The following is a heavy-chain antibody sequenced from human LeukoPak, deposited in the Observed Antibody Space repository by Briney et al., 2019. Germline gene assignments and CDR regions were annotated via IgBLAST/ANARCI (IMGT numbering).Heavy chain of an antibody. D-gene: IGHD4-17*01. V-gene: IGHV4-39*07. CDR2: ISYSWST. CDR3: ARALTTVTQYNFDY. Sequence: SKTLSLICTVSGGSITSSSSDYYWAWVRQPPGKGLEWIGSISYSWSTYYNPSLKSRVNISVDKSKNQFSLKLSSVTAADTAVYYCARALTTVTQYNFDYWGQGTLVTVSS. J-gene: IGHJ4*02. CDR1: GGSITSSSSDYY.